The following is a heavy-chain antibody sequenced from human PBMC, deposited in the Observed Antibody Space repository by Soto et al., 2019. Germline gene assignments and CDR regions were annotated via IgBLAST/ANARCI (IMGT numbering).Heavy chain of an antibody. V-gene: IGHV3-23*01. CDR1: GFTFSSYA. D-gene: IGHD3-3*01. J-gene: IGHJ4*02. CDR3: AKSRMSRSHYDFWSGYYPAVDY. CDR2: ISGSGGST. Sequence: GGSLRLSCAASGFTFSSYAMSWVRQAPGKGLEWVSAISGSGGSTYYADFVKGRFTISRDNSKNTLYLQMNSLRAEDTAVYYCAKSRMSRSHYDFWSGYYPAVDYWGQGTLVTVSS.